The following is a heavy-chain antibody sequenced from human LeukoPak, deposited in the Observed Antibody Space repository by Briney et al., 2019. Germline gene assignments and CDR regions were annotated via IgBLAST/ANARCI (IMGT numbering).Heavy chain of an antibody. CDR1: GYTFTGYY. J-gene: IGHJ2*01. Sequence: GASVKVSCKASGYTFTGYYMHWVRQAPGQGLEWMGWINPNSGGTNYAQKFQGRVTMTRDTSISTAYMELSRLRSDDTAVYYCARDGTQYSYGKRYFDLWGRGTLVTVSS. CDR2: INPNSGGT. D-gene: IGHD5-18*01. V-gene: IGHV1-2*02. CDR3: ARDGTQYSYGKRYFDL.